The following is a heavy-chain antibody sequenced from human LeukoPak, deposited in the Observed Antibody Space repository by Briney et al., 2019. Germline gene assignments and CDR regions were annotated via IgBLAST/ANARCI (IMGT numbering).Heavy chain of an antibody. V-gene: IGHV3-21*01. J-gene: IGHJ3*02. CDR1: GFTFSSYS. CDR3: ARDQEVVPAATDAFDI. D-gene: IGHD2-2*01. Sequence: GGSLRLSCAASGFTFSSYSMNWVRQAPGKGLEWVSSISSSSSYIYYADSVKGRFTISRDNAKNSLYLQMNSLRAEDTAVYYCARDQEVVPAATDAFDIWGQGTMVTVSS. CDR2: ISSSSSYI.